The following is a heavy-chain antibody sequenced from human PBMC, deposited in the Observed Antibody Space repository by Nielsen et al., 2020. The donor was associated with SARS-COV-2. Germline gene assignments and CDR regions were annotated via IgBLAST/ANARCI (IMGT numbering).Heavy chain of an antibody. V-gene: IGHV3-30*02. D-gene: IGHD2-21*02. J-gene: IGHJ4*02. CDR1: EFSFSSYD. CDR2: IWCDGRNK. CDR3: AKEVSYCGGDCYSHFDY. Sequence: GGSLRLSCAASEFSFSSYDIHWVRQAPGKGLEWVTVIWCDGRNKYYADSLKGRFTISRDNSKNTLYLQMNSLRAEDTAVYYCAKEVSYCGGDCYSHFDYWGQGTLVTVSS.